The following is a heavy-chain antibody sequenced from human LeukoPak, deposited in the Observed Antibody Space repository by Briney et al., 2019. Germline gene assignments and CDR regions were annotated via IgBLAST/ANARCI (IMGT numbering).Heavy chain of an antibody. CDR2: ISSSSSYI. J-gene: IGHJ4*02. CDR3: ARDRPVQSYDFWSGFYDY. Sequence: GGSLRLSCAASGFTFSSYSMNWVRQAPGKGLEWVSSISSSSSYIYYADSVKGQFTISRDNAKNSLYLQMNSLRAEDTAVYYCARDRPVQSYDFWSGFYDYWGQGTLVTVSS. V-gene: IGHV3-21*01. CDR1: GFTFSSYS. D-gene: IGHD3-3*01.